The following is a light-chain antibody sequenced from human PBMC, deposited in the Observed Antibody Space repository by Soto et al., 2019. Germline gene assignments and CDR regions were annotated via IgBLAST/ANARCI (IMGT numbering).Light chain of an antibody. J-gene: IGLJ3*02. Sequence: QTVVTQPPSASGSPGQSVTISCTGTSSDVGGYNYVSWYQQHPGKAPKLVIYEVTKRPSGVPDRFSGSKSGNTASLTVSGLQAEDEADFYCSSYGGSNNVVFGGGTKLTVL. CDR3: SSYGGSNNVV. CDR2: EVT. CDR1: SSDVGGYNY. V-gene: IGLV2-8*01.